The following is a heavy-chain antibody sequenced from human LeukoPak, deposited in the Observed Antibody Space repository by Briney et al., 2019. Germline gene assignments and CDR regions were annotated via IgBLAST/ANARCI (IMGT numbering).Heavy chain of an antibody. Sequence: SETLSLTCTVSGGSISSYYWSWIRQPPGKGLEWIGYIYYSGSTNYNPSLKSRVTISVDRSKNQFSLKLSSVTAADTAVYYCARATKYYSSSSDVDYWGQGTLVTVSS. CDR2: IYYSGST. J-gene: IGHJ4*02. CDR1: GGSISSYY. D-gene: IGHD6-6*01. V-gene: IGHV4-59*12. CDR3: ARATKYYSSSSDVDY.